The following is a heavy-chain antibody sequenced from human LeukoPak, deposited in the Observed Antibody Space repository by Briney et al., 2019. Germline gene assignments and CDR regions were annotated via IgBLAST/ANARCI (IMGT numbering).Heavy chain of an antibody. Sequence: PGGSLRLSCAASGFTFSSYSMNWVRQAPGKGLEWVSSISSSSSYIYYADSVKGRFTISRDNAKNSLYLQMNSLRAEDTAVYYCARVPGYSYGYYFDYWGQGTLVTVSS. CDR1: GFTFSSYS. V-gene: IGHV3-21*01. CDR2: ISSSSSYI. CDR3: ARVPGYSYGYYFDY. J-gene: IGHJ4*02. D-gene: IGHD5-18*01.